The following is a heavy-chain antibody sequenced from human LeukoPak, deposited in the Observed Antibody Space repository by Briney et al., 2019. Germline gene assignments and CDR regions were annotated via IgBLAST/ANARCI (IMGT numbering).Heavy chain of an antibody. Sequence: VASVKVSCKASGYTFTSYDINWVRQAPGQGREWMGWMNPNSGNRGYAQKFQGRVTMTRNTSISTAYMELSSLRSEDTAVYYCARGYSSGPDYFDYWGQGTLVTVSS. V-gene: IGHV1-8*01. CDR3: ARGYSSGPDYFDY. D-gene: IGHD6-19*01. CDR1: GYTFTSYD. CDR2: MNPNSGNR. J-gene: IGHJ4*02.